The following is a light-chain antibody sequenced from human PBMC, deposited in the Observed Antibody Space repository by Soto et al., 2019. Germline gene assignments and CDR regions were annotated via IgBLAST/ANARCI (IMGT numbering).Light chain of an antibody. V-gene: IGKV3-15*01. CDR1: QSVSSN. CDR3: QQYGSSSIT. CDR2: GAS. J-gene: IGKJ5*01. Sequence: EIVMTQSPATLSESPGERATLSCRASQSVSSNLAWYQQKPGQAPRLLIYGASTRATGIPARFGGSGSGTEFTLTISSLQSEDFAVYYCQQYGSSSITFGQGTRLEIK.